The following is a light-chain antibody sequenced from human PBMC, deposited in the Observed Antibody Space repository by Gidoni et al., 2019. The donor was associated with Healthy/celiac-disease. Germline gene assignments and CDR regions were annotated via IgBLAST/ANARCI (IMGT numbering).Light chain of an antibody. CDR3: QQYNSFAWT. CDR1: QSISSW. J-gene: IGKJ1*01. CDR2: DAS. V-gene: IGKV1-5*01. Sequence: DIQMTQSPSTLSASVGDRVTITCRASQSISSWLAWYQQKPGKAPKLLIYDASSLESGVPSRFIGSGSGTEFTLTISSLQPSDFATYYCQQYNSFAWTFGQGTKVEIK.